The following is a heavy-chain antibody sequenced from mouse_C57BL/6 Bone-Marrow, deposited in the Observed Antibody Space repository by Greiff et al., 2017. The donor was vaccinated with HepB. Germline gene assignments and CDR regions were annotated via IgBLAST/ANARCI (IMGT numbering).Heavy chain of an antibody. J-gene: IGHJ3*01. CDR3: VRQDYYGSSYEGFAY. D-gene: IGHD1-1*01. Sequence: GGGLVQPKGSLKLSCAASGFSFNTYAMNWVRQAPGKGLEWVARIRSKSNNYATYYADSVKDRFTISRDDSESMLYLQMNNLKTEDTAMYYCVRQDYYGSSYEGFAYWGQGTLVTVSA. CDR1: GFSFNTYA. V-gene: IGHV10-1*01. CDR2: IRSKSNNYAT.